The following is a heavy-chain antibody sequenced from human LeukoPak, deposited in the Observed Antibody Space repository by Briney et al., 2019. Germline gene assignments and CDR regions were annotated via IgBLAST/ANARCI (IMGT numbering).Heavy chain of an antibody. CDR1: GFTFSAYW. D-gene: IGHD3-9*01. CDR3: ARDLDWLLFDY. J-gene: IGHJ4*02. Sequence: GGSLRLSCAASGFTFSAYWMHWVRQAPGKGQVWVSRVKYDGSTTTYADSVKGRFTISRDNAKNILYLQMNSLRVEDTAVYYYARDLDWLLFDYWGQGTLVTVSS. CDR2: VKYDGSTT. V-gene: IGHV3-74*01.